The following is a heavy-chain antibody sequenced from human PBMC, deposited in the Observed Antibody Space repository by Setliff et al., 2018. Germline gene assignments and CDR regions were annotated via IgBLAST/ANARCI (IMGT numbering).Heavy chain of an antibody. D-gene: IGHD5-18*01. Sequence: GGSLRLSCAASGFTFSSYWMSWVRQAPGKGLEWVANIKQDGSEKDYVDSVKGRFTISRDNAKNSLYLQMNSLRAEDTAVYYCARQDTAMSRPRGYFDYWGQGTLV. V-gene: IGHV3-7*01. J-gene: IGHJ4*02. CDR1: GFTFSSYW. CDR3: ARQDTAMSRPRGYFDY. CDR2: IKQDGSEK.